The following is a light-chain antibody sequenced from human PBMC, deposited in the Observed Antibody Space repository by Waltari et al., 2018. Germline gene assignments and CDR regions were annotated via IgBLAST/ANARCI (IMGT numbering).Light chain of an antibody. CDR2: DVT. V-gene: IGLV2-14*03. CDR3: SSYTGSSTLV. CDR1: STDVGAYEY. Sequence: QSALTQPASVSGSPGQSITISCTGTSTDVGAYEYVSWYQQYPGKAPNLLIYDVTNRPSGVSNRFAGSKAGNTASLTISGLQADDEADYYCSSYTGSSTLVFGTGTKVTVL. J-gene: IGLJ1*01.